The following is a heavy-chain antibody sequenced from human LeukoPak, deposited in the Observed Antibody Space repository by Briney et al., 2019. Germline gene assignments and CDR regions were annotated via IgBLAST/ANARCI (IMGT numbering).Heavy chain of an antibody. J-gene: IGHJ4*02. Sequence: PGESLRLSCAASGFTFSNSAMNWVRQDPGKGLEWVSSIGYDSSHIYYAASVRGRFTISRDNARNSVYLQMNSLRVEDTAVYYCASDPSRNLRVGHYDYWGQGTLVAVSS. CDR3: ASDPSRNLRVGHYDY. V-gene: IGHV3-21*01. CDR1: GFTFSNSA. CDR2: IGYDSSHI. D-gene: IGHD1-26*01.